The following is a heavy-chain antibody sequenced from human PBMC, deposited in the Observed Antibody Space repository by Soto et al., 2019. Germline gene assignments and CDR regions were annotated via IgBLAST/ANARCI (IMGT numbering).Heavy chain of an antibody. CDR3: AREDSSSWTEVYYFDY. CDR1: GFTFSSYW. J-gene: IGHJ4*02. V-gene: IGHV3-7*01. CDR2: IKQDGSEK. Sequence: GGSLRLSCAASGFTFSSYWMSGVRQAPGKGLEWVANIKQDGSEKYYVDSVKGRFTISRDNAKNSLYLQMNSLSAEDTAVYYCAREDSSSWTEVYYFDYWGQGTLVTVSS. D-gene: IGHD6-13*01.